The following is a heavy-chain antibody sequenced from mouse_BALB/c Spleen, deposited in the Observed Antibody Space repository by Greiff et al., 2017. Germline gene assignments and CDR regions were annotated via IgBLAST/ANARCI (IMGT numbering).Heavy chain of an antibody. Sequence: VQVVESGAELVRPGTSVKVSCKASGYAFTNYLIEWVKQRPGQGLEWIGVINPGSGGTNYNEKFKGKATLTADKSSSTAYMQLSSLTSDDSAVYFCARKGYAMDYWGQGTSVTVSS. CDR1: GYAFTNYL. V-gene: IGHV1-54*01. CDR2: INPGSGGT. CDR3: ARKGYAMDY. J-gene: IGHJ4*01.